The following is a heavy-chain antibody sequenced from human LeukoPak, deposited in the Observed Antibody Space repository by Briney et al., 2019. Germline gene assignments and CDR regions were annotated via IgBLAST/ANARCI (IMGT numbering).Heavy chain of an antibody. CDR1: GFTFSSYS. Sequence: GGSLRRSCAASGFTFSSYSMNWVRQAPGKGLEWVSSISSSSSYIYYADSVKGRFTISRDNAKNSLYLQMNSLRAEDTAVYYCARDGANTGGIVVVVAATDYYGMDAWGQGTTVTVSS. D-gene: IGHD2-15*01. J-gene: IGHJ6*02. CDR2: ISSSSSYI. CDR3: ARDGANTGGIVVVVAATDYYGMDA. V-gene: IGHV3-21*01.